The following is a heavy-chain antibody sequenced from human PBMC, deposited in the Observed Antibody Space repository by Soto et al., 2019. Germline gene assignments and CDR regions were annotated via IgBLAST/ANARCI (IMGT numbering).Heavy chain of an antibody. Sequence: SETLSLTCTVSGGSISSYYWSWIRQPPGKGLEWIGYFFYSGSTNYNPSLKSRVTISVDTSKNQFSLKLNSVTAADTAVYYCARGGYSSIEYWGQGTQVTVSS. D-gene: IGHD2-15*01. CDR3: ARGGYSSIEY. CDR1: GGSISSYY. J-gene: IGHJ4*02. V-gene: IGHV4-59*01. CDR2: FFYSGST.